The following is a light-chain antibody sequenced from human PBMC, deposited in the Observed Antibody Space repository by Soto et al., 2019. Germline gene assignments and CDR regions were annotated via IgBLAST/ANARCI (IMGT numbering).Light chain of an antibody. CDR2: AAS. CDR1: QGVSIW. Sequence: DIQVTQSPSTLSASVGYIVTITCRASQGVSIWLAWYQQKPGKAPKLLIYAASTLHSGVPSRFSGSGSGTEFTLTISGLLPEDFAAYHCQQLYTLPFTFGQGTRLEI. V-gene: IGKV1D-12*01. J-gene: IGKJ5*01. CDR3: QQLYTLPFT.